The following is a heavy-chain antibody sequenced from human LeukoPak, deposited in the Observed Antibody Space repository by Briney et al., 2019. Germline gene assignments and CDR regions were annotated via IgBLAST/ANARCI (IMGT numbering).Heavy chain of an antibody. J-gene: IGHJ3*01. V-gene: IGHV3-48*04. Sequence: PGGSLRLSCVGSGFIFNEYSLNWVRQAPGKGPEWVSYISSRSSTIYYADSVKGRFTTSRDNAKNSLYLQMNSLRAEDTAVYYCTRETAFDFWGQGTVVIVSS. CDR2: ISSRSSTI. CDR3: TRETAFDF. CDR1: GFIFNEYS.